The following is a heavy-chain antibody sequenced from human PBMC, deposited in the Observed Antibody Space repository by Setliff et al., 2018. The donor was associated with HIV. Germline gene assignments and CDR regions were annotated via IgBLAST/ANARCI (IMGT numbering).Heavy chain of an antibody. CDR3: ARDSKIAVAGGDYYYMDV. CDR2: ISGYNGNT. J-gene: IGHJ6*03. Sequence: GASVKVSCKASGYTFTRYGISWVRQAPGQGLEWMGWISGYNGNTKYVQKLQGRVTMTTDTSTSTVYMELSSLRSEDTAVYYCARDSKIAVAGGDYYYMDVWGKGTTVTVSS. D-gene: IGHD6-19*01. V-gene: IGHV1-18*01. CDR1: GYTFTRYG.